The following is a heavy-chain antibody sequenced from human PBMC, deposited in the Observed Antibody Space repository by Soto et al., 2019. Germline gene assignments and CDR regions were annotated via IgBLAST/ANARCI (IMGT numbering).Heavy chain of an antibody. V-gene: IGHV4-31*03. Sequence: QVQLQESGPGLVKPSQTLSLTCTVSGGSISSGGYYWSWIRQHPGKGLEWIGYIYYSGSTYYNPSLKSRVTISVDTSKTQFSLKLSSVTAADTAVYYCARAKIAARPNDYYYYGMDVWGQGTTVTVSS. J-gene: IGHJ6*02. CDR2: IYYSGST. CDR3: ARAKIAARPNDYYYYGMDV. CDR1: GGSISSGGYY. D-gene: IGHD6-6*01.